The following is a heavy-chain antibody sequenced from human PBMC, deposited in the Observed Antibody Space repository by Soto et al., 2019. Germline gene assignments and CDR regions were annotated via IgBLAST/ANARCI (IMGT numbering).Heavy chain of an antibody. D-gene: IGHD3-3*01. J-gene: IGHJ4*02. CDR3: AREYDFWSGTETGFDY. CDR1: GFTFSNYA. CDR2: ITGGGGGAT. Sequence: GGSLRLSCAASGFTFSNYAMSWVRQAPGKGLEWVSTITGGGGGATSYADSVKGRFTISRDNSKNTLWLQMNSLRAEDTAIYYCAREYDFWSGTETGFDYWGQGTLVTVSS. V-gene: IGHV3-23*01.